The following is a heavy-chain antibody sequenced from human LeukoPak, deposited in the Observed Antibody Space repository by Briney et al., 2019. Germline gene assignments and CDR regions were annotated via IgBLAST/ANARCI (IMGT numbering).Heavy chain of an antibody. D-gene: IGHD1-26*01. J-gene: IGHJ4*02. CDR3: ARDQVGGSYQPLDY. V-gene: IGHV3-66*02. Sequence: GGSLRLSCAASGFTVSSNYMSWVRQAPGKGLEWVSVIYSGGSTYYADSVKGRFTISRDNSKNTLYLQMNSLRAEDTAVYYCARDQVGGSYQPLDYWGQGTLVTVSS. CDR2: IYSGGST. CDR1: GFTVSSNY.